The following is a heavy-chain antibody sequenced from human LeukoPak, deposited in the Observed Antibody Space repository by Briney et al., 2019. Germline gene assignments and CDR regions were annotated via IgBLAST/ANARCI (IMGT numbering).Heavy chain of an antibody. Sequence: SETLSLTCTVSGGSIGSSSYYWGWIRQPPGKGLEGIGSIFYSGSTYYNPSLKSRVTISVDTSKNQFSLKLSSVTAADTAVYYCARAQRGYSYGFWDYYYYYMDVWGKGTTVTVSS. CDR2: IFYSGST. J-gene: IGHJ6*03. D-gene: IGHD5-18*01. V-gene: IGHV4-39*07. CDR1: GGSIGSSSYY. CDR3: ARAQRGYSYGFWDYYYYYMDV.